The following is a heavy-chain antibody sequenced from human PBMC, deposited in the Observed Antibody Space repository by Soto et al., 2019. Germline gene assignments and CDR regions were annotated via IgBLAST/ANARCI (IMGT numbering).Heavy chain of an antibody. CDR3: AKGGNRILRPYFDY. J-gene: IGHJ4*02. CDR2: ISYDGSNK. V-gene: IGHV3-30*18. CDR1: GFTFSSYG. D-gene: IGHD3-16*01. Sequence: GGSLRLSCAASGFTFSSYGMHWVRQAPGKGLEWVAVISYDGSNKYYADSVKGRFTISRDNSKNTLYLQMNSLRAEDTAVYYCAKGGNRILRPYFDYWGQGTLVTVSS.